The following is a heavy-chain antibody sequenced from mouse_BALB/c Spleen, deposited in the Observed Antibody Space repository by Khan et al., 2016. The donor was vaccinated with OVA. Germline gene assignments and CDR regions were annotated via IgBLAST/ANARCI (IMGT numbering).Heavy chain of an antibody. J-gene: IGHJ1*01. Sequence: QVQLKQSGPELKKPGETVKISYKASGYTFTNYGMNWVKQAPGKGLKWMGWINTYTGEPTYTDDFKGRFAFSLETSASTAYLQINNLKNEDMATYYCARGASYLYFDVCGAGTTVTVSS. CDR1: GYTFTNYG. CDR3: ARGASYLYFDV. CDR2: INTYTGEP. V-gene: IGHV9-1*02.